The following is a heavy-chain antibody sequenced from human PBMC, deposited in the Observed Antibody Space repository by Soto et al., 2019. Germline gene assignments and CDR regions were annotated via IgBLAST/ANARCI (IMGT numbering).Heavy chain of an antibody. D-gene: IGHD1-26*01. CDR2: IIPLFGTA. V-gene: IGHV1-69*06. CDR1: GSTFSTYS. CDR3: ASSSGNNYGVGTNYYFDY. Sequence: ASVKVSCKTSGSTFSTYSIVWVRQAPGEGLEWMGGIIPLFGTANYAQKFQGRVTITADKSTNTAFMELSSLKSEDTAMYYCASSSGNNYGVGTNYYFDYWGQGTLVTVSS. J-gene: IGHJ4*02.